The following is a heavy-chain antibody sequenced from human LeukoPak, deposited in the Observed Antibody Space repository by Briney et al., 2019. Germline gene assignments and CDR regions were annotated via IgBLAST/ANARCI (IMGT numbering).Heavy chain of an antibody. CDR2: IWYDGSNK. J-gene: IGHJ6*02. CDR3: ARDSAYSSPPRIMDV. Sequence: GGSLRLSCAASGFTFSSYGMHWVRQAPGKGLEWVAVIWYDGSNKYYADSVKGRFTISRDNSKNTLYLQMNSLRAEDTAVYYCARDSAYSSPPRIMDVWGQGTTVTVSS. CDR1: GFTFSSYG. D-gene: IGHD6-13*01. V-gene: IGHV3-33*01.